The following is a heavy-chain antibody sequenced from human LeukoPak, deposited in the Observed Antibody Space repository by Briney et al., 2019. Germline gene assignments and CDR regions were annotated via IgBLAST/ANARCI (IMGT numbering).Heavy chain of an antibody. V-gene: IGHV3-53*01. D-gene: IGHD1-14*01. CDR3: VRDRGNHVTDY. Sequence: GGSLRISCEASGFTVSNNYMNWLRQAPGKGLEWVSLIYSGGTTNYADSVKGRFTISRDKSKNTLYLQMNSLRAEDTAVYYCVRDRGNHVTDYWGQGTLVTVSS. J-gene: IGHJ4*02. CDR2: IYSGGTT. CDR1: GFTVSNNY.